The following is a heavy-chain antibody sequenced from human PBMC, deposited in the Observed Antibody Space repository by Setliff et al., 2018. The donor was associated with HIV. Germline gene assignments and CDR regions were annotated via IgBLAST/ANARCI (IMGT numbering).Heavy chain of an antibody. CDR3: ATITVAGTGAFDI. J-gene: IGHJ3*02. Sequence: ASVKVSCKASGDTNPSDAISWVRQAPGQGLEWMGWISGYNGNTKYAQNMQGKVTMTTDTSTTTAYMELRSLRSDDTAVYYCATITVAGTGAFDIWGQGTMVTVSS. V-gene: IGHV1-18*01. CDR2: ISGYNGNT. D-gene: IGHD6-19*01. CDR1: GDTNPSDA.